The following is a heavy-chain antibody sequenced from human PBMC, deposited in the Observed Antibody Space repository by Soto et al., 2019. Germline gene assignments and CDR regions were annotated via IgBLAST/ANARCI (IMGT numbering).Heavy chain of an antibody. CDR3: ARENLYSYGHYYYYYGMDV. CDR2: ISYDGSNK. D-gene: IGHD5-18*01. Sequence: GGSLRLSCAASGFTFSSYAMHWVRQAPGKGLEWVAVISYDGSNKYYADSVKGRFTISRDNSKNTLYLQMNSLRAEDTAVYYCARENLYSYGHYYYYYGMDVWGQGTTVT. CDR1: GFTFSSYA. V-gene: IGHV3-30-3*01. J-gene: IGHJ6*02.